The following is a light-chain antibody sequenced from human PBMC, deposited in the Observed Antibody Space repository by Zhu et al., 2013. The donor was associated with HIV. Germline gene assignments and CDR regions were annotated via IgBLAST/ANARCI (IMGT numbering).Light chain of an antibody. V-gene: IGLV2-8*01. CDR2: EVS. Sequence: QSALTQPPSASGSPGQSVTISCTGTSSDVGGYNYVSWYQQHPGKAPKLMIYEVSKRPSAVPDRFSGSKSGNVASLTVSGLQAEDEADYYCCSYAGSSTLVVFGGGTKLTVL. J-gene: IGLJ2*01. CDR1: SSDVGGYNY. CDR3: CSYAGSSTLVV.